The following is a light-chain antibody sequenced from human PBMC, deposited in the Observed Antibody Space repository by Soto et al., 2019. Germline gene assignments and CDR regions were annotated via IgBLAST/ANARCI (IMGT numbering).Light chain of an antibody. CDR2: GAS. V-gene: IGKV3-20*01. J-gene: IGKJ1*01. CDR1: QSISSSY. Sequence: EIVLTQSPGTLSLSPGERTTLSCRPSQSISSSYLAWYQQKPGQAPRLLVYGASSRATGIPDRFSGSGSGTDFTLTISRLEPEDFALYYCQQYSSTFWTLGQGTKVDNK. CDR3: QQYSSTFWT.